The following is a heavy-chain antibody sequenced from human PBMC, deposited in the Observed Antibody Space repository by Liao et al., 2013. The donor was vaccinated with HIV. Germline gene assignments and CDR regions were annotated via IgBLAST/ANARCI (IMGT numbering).Heavy chain of an antibody. D-gene: IGHD1-14*01. CDR1: GGSISSYY. Sequence: QVQLQESGSGLVKPSETLSLTCTVSGGSISSYYWNWIRQPPGKGLEWIGYLHSSGITKYNPSLKSRVTMSVDTSKNQFSLNLRSVTATDTAMYYCARDVTGGDALDIWGQGTMVTVSS. J-gene: IGHJ3*02. CDR3: ARDVTGGDALDI. V-gene: IGHV4-59*01. CDR2: LHSSGIT.